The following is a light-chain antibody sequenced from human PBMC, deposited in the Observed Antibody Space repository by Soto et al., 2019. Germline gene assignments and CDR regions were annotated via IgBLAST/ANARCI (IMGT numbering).Light chain of an antibody. V-gene: IGKV1-5*03. J-gene: IGKJ4*01. Sequence: DIQMTQSPSTLSASVGDRVTITCRASQSISSWLAWYQQKPGEAPKLLIYKASSLESGVPSRFSGSGSGTEFTLTISSLQPYDFATYYCQQYNSYPSFGGGTKVEIK. CDR2: KAS. CDR3: QQYNSYPS. CDR1: QSISSW.